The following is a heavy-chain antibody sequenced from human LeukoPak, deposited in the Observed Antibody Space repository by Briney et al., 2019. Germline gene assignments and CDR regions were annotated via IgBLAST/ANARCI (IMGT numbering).Heavy chain of an antibody. CDR3: ASSPHDYGDTGGFDY. J-gene: IGHJ4*02. Sequence: PGGSLRLSCAASGFTVSSNYMSWVRQAPGKGLEWVSVIYSGGSTYYADSVKGRFTISRDNSKNTLYLQMNSLRAEDTAVYYCASSPHDYGDTGGFDYWGQGTLVTVSS. V-gene: IGHV3-53*01. CDR2: IYSGGST. D-gene: IGHD4-17*01. CDR1: GFTVSSNY.